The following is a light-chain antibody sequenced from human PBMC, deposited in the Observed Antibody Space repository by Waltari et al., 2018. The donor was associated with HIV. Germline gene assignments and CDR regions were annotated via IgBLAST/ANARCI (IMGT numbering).Light chain of an antibody. CDR3: AAWDDSPYV. V-gene: IGLV1-47*01. Sequence: QSVLTQSPSASGTPGQRVTISCSGSSSNIGSNYVYWYQQLPGTAPKLLIYRNNQRPQGVPDRCPGSKSGTSASLAINGLRSEDEADYYCAAWDDSPYVFGTGTKVTVL. CDR1: SSNIGSNY. J-gene: IGLJ1*01. CDR2: RNN.